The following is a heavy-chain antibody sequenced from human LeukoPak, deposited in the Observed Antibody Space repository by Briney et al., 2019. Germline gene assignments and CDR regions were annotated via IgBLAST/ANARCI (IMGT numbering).Heavy chain of an antibody. D-gene: IGHD3-10*01. CDR3: ATARVNSVGNVWFDP. V-gene: IGHV1-24*01. J-gene: IGHJ5*02. Sequence: GASVKVSCKVSGYTLTELSMHWVRQAPGKGLEWMGGFDPEDGETIYAQKFQGRVTMTEDTSTDTAYMELSSLRSEGTAVYYCATARVNSVGNVWFDPWGQGTLVTVSS. CDR1: GYTLTELS. CDR2: FDPEDGET.